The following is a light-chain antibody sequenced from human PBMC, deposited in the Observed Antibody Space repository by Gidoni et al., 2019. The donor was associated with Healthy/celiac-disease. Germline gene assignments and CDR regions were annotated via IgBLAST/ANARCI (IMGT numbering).Light chain of an antibody. CDR2: NAS. V-gene: IGKV3-11*01. Sequence: EIVLTQSPATLSLSRGERATLSCRASQSVSSYLAWYQQKPGQAPRLLIYNASNRATGIPARFSGSGSGKDFTLTISSLEPEDFAVYYCQQRSNWPLTFGGGTRVEIK. J-gene: IGKJ4*01. CDR3: QQRSNWPLT. CDR1: QSVSSY.